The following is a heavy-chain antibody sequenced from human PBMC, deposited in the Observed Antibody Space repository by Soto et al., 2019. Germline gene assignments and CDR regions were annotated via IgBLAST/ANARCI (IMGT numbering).Heavy chain of an antibody. CDR1: GYTFTSYD. J-gene: IGHJ3*02. Sequence: GASVKVSCKASGYTFTSYDINWVRQATGQGLEWMGWMNPNSGNTGYAQKFQGRVTMTRNTSISTAYMELSSLRSEDTAVYYCARGAYYDFWSGYYYAFDIWGQGTMVPVSS. CDR3: ARGAYYDFWSGYYYAFDI. CDR2: MNPNSGNT. V-gene: IGHV1-8*01. D-gene: IGHD3-3*01.